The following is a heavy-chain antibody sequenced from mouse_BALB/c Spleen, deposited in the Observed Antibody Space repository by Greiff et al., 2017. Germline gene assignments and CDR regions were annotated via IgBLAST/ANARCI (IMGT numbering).Heavy chain of an antibody. CDR2: IDPANGNT. CDR1: GFNIKDTY. D-gene: IGHD2-4*01. Sequence: EVQVVESGAELVKPGASVKLSCTASGFNIKDTYMHWVKQRPEQGLEWIGRIDPANGNTKYDPKFQGKATITADTSSNTAYLQLSSLTSEDTAVYYCARGITTFDYWGQGTTLTVSS. V-gene: IGHV14-3*02. J-gene: IGHJ2*01. CDR3: ARGITTFDY.